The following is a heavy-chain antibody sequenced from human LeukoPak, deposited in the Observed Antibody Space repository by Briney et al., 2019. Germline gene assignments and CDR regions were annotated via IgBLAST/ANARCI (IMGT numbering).Heavy chain of an antibody. CDR2: ISYDGSNK. CDR3: AKDGMYYYDSSGYRLDY. V-gene: IGHV3-30*18. Sequence: GGSLSLSCAASGFTFSSYGMHWVRQAPGKGLEWVAVISYDGSNKYYADSVKGRFTISRDNSKNTLYLQMNSLRAEDTAVYYCAKDGMYYYDSSGYRLDYWGQGTLVTVSS. J-gene: IGHJ4*02. CDR1: GFTFSSYG. D-gene: IGHD3-22*01.